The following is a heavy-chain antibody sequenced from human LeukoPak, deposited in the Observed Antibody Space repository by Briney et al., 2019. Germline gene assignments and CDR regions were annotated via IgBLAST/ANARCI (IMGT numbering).Heavy chain of an antibody. CDR3: ARGMGSGVAWFDP. V-gene: IGHV4-4*07. CDR1: GGFISSYF. CDR2: IYISGST. Sequence: SETLSLTCTVSGGFISSYFWSWIRQPAGKGLEWIGRIYISGSTNYNPSLKSRVTMSVDTSKNQFSLKLSSVTAADTAVYYCARGMGSGVAWFDPWGQGTLVTVSS. J-gene: IGHJ5*02. D-gene: IGHD6-25*01.